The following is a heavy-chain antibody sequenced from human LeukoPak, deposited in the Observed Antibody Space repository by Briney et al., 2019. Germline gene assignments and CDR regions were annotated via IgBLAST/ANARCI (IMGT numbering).Heavy chain of an antibody. J-gene: IGHJ4*02. V-gene: IGHV4-4*07. CDR2: IYTSGST. CDR1: GGSISSYY. CDR3: ARVTGYMIEDYFDY. Sequence: PSETLSLTCTVSGGSISSYYWSWIRQPAGKGLEWSGRIYTSGSTNYNPSLKSRVTMSVDTSKNQFSLKLSSVTAADTAVYYCARVTGYMIEDYFDYWGQGTLVTVSS. D-gene: IGHD3-22*01.